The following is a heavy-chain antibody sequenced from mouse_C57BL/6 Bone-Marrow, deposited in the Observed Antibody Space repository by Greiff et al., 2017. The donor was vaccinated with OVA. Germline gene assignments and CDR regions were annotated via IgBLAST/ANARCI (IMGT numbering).Heavy chain of an antibody. CDR1: GFTFSSYA. V-gene: IGHV5-4*01. CDR2: ISDGGSYT. J-gene: IGHJ1*03. D-gene: IGHD4-1*01. Sequence: EVKLMESGGGLVKPGGSLKLSCAASGFTFSSYAMSWVRQTPEKRLEWVATISDGGSYTYYPDNVKGRFTISRDNAKNNLYLQMSHLKSEDTAMYYCARDTGPYWYFDVWGTGTTVTVSS. CDR3: ARDTGPYWYFDV.